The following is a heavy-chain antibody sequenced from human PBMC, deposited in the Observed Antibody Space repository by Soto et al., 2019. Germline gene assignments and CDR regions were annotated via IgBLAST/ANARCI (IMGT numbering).Heavy chain of an antibody. CDR1: GYTFTSYG. V-gene: IGHV1-18*01. J-gene: IGHJ6*02. D-gene: IGHD5-18*01. CDR3: ARDRDVTGIQLWCSYYYYYGMDV. Sequence: ASVKVSCKASGYTFTSYGISWVRQAPGQGLEWMGWISAYNGNTNYAQKLQGRVTMTTDTSTSTAYMELRSLRSDDTAVYYCARDRDVTGIQLWCSYYYYYGMDVWGQGTTVTVSS. CDR2: ISAYNGNT.